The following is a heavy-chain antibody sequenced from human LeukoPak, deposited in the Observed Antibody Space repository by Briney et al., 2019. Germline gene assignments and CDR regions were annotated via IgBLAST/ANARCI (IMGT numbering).Heavy chain of an antibody. V-gene: IGHV1-2*02. J-gene: IGHJ3*02. D-gene: IGHD1-7*01. CDR1: GYTFTDYY. Sequence: ASVKVSCKASGYTFTDYYIHWLRQAPGQGLEWMGFINGSLNDIKYAQKFRSRVTLTRDTSISAAYMELRGLRSDDTAVYYCARDYGTTGENAFDIWGQGKMVTVSS. CDR2: INGSLNDI. CDR3: ARDYGTTGENAFDI.